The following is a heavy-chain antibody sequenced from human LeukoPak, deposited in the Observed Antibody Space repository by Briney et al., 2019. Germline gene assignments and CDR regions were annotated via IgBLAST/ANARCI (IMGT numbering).Heavy chain of an antibody. D-gene: IGHD2-15*01. CDR2: FYAGDST. CDR3: AKGRRYCSGGSCSPNVAFDY. CDR1: GFTVSSNY. V-gene: IGHV3-53*01. Sequence: GGSLRLSCAASGFTVSSNYMSWVRQAPGKGLEWVSVFYAGDSTYYADSVKGRFTISRDNSKNTLYLQMNSLRAEDTAVYYCAKGRRYCSGGSCSPNVAFDYWGQGTLVTVSS. J-gene: IGHJ4*02.